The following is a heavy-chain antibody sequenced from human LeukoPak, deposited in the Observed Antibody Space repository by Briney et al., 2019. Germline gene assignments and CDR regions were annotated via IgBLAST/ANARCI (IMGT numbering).Heavy chain of an antibody. D-gene: IGHD3-10*01. CDR3: AREWFGHDAFDI. Sequence: GALRLSCAASGFTFSRYWMSWVRQAPGKGLEWVANIKQDGSEKYYVDSVKGRFTISRDNAKNSLYLQMNSLRAEDTAVYYCAREWFGHDAFDIWGQGTMVTVSS. J-gene: IGHJ3*02. CDR1: GFTFSRYW. CDR2: IKQDGSEK. V-gene: IGHV3-7*01.